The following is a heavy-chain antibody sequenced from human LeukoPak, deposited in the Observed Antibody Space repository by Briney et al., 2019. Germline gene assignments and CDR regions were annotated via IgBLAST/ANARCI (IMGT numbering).Heavy chain of an antibody. V-gene: IGHV3-23*01. CDR1: GFTFSSYD. Sequence: SGGSLRLSCAASGFTFSSYDMSWLRQAPGKGLEWVSAIIGSGGNTYYADSVKGRFTISRDNSKNTLYMHMNSLRADDTAIYYCAKASGPSGYYYMDVRGKGTTVTVSS. J-gene: IGHJ6*03. CDR3: AKASGPSGYYYMDV. CDR2: IIGSGGNT.